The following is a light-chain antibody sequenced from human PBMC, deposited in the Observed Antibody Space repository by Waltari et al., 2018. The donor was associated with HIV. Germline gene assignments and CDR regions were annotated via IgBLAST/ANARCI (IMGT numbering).Light chain of an antibody. Sequence: QSVLTQPPSASGTPGQRVTISCSGSSSNIGRDIVNWYQQLPGTAPKLLIYNNNQRPSGVPGRFSGSKSGTSASLAISGLQSEDEADYYCAAWDDSLNGWVFGGGTKLTVL. V-gene: IGLV1-44*01. CDR3: AAWDDSLNGWV. J-gene: IGLJ3*02. CDR2: NNN. CDR1: SSNIGRDI.